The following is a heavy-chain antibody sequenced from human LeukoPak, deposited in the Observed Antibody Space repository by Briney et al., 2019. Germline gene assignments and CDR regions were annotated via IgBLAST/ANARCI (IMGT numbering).Heavy chain of an antibody. Sequence: GGSLRLSCAASGFTFSSYAMSWVRQAPGKGLEWVSVIYSGGSTYYAGSVKGRFTISRDNSKNTLYLQMNSLRAEDTAVYYCARAGLAYCGGDCYGFDYWGQGTLVTVSS. CDR1: GFTFSSYA. CDR2: IYSGGST. V-gene: IGHV3-66*01. J-gene: IGHJ4*02. CDR3: ARAGLAYCGGDCYGFDY. D-gene: IGHD2-21*02.